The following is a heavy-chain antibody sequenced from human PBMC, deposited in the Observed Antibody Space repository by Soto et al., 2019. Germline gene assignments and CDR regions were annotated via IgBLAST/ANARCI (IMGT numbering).Heavy chain of an antibody. D-gene: IGHD6-13*01. CDR1: GGSISSYY. V-gene: IGHV4-59*08. CDR3: ARHPLAAAGTAIDY. Sequence: SETLSLTCTVSGGSISSYYWSWIRQPPGKGLEWIGYIYYSGSTNYNPSLKSRVTISVDTSKNQFSLKLSSVTAADTAVYCCARHPLAAAGTAIDYWGQGTLVTVSS. J-gene: IGHJ4*02. CDR2: IYYSGST.